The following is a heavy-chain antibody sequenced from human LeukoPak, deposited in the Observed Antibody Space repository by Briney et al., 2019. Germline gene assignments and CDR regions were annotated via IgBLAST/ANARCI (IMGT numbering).Heavy chain of an antibody. CDR3: ARDIGRGYSYGSFDY. D-gene: IGHD5-18*01. CDR2: IYYSGST. CDR1: GGSISNYY. V-gene: IGHV4-59*01. Sequence: SETLSLTCTVSGGSISNYYWNWIRQPPGKGLEWIGYIYYSGSTNYIPSLKSRVTISVDTSKNQFSLKLSSVTAADTAVYYCARDIGRGYSYGSFDYWGQGTLVTVSS. J-gene: IGHJ4*02.